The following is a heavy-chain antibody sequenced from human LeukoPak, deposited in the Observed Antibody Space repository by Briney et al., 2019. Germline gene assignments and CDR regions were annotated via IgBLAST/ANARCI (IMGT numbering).Heavy chain of an antibody. J-gene: IGHJ4*02. D-gene: IGHD1-26*01. V-gene: IGHV3-11*01. Sequence: GGSLTLSRAASGFIFSDYYINWIRQAPGKGLEWVSYISNSGSTIYYADSVKGRFTISRDNAKNSLYLQMNNLRAEDTAVYYCARGVVGAHIDYWGQGALVTVSS. CDR3: ARGVVGAHIDY. CDR1: GFIFSDYY. CDR2: ISNSGSTI.